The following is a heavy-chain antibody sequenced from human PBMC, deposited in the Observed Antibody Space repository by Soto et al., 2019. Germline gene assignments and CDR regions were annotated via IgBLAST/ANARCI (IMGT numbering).Heavy chain of an antibody. Sequence: QVQLQESGPGLVKPSQTLSLTCTVSGGSISSGDYYWSWIRQPPGKGLEWIGYIYYSVSTYYNPSLXSXFTRSVDTSKNQFSLKLSSGTAADTAVYYCARERPDGSRLDPWGQGTLVTVSS. CDR1: GGSISSGDYY. CDR2: IYYSVST. J-gene: IGHJ5*02. D-gene: IGHD6-13*01. CDR3: ARERPDGSRLDP. V-gene: IGHV4-30-4*01.